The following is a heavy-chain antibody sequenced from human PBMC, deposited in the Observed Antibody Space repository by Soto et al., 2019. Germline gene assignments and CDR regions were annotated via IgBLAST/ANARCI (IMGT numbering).Heavy chain of an antibody. CDR1: GYTFTSYG. D-gene: IGHD5-18*01. CDR2: ISAYNGNT. J-gene: IGHJ4*02. Sequence: ASVKVSFKASGYTFTSYGISWVRQAPGQGLEWMGWISAYNGNTNYVQKLQGRVTMTTDTSASTAYMELRSLRSDDTAVYYCARVLSEESSYGVDYWGQGTLVTVSS. V-gene: IGHV1-18*01. CDR3: ARVLSEESSYGVDY.